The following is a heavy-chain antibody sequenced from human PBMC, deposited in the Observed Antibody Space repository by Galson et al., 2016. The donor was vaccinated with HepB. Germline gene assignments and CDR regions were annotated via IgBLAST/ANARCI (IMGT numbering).Heavy chain of an antibody. Sequence: SLRLSCAASGFIVSSNDMSWVRQAPGKGLEWVSYISSSSDTIYYADSVKGRFTISRDNAKNSLYLQMNSLRDEDTAVYYCARDGGGGYNLDYWGQGTLVTVSS. V-gene: IGHV3-48*02. CDR2: ISSSSDTI. J-gene: IGHJ4*02. CDR3: ARDGGGGYNLDY. CDR1: GFIVSSND. D-gene: IGHD5-24*01.